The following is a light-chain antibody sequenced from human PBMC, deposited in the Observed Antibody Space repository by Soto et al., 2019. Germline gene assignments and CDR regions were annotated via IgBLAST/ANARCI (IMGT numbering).Light chain of an antibody. CDR1: SPNIGNNY. CDR3: GTWDSRLTVVV. Sequence: QSVLTQPPSVSAASGQKVTISCSGSSPNIGNNYVSWYQHLPGIAPKLLIFDNNERPSGIPDRFSGSKSGTSATLGITGLQTGDEAEYYCGTWDSRLTVVVFGGGTKLTVL. CDR2: DNN. V-gene: IGLV1-51*01. J-gene: IGLJ2*01.